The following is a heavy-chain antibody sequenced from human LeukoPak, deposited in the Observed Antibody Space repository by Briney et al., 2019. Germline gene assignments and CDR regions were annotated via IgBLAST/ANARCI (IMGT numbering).Heavy chain of an antibody. D-gene: IGHD6-19*01. J-gene: IGHJ4*02. V-gene: IGHV1-69*05. CDR2: IIPIFGTA. CDR3: ASHVSSAVARPNLFDY. CDR1: GGTFNSYA. Sequence: GSSVKVSCKASGGTFNSYAISWVRQAPGQGLEWMGGIIPIFGTANYAQKFQGRVTITTDESTSTAYMELSSLRSEDTAVYYCASHVSSAVARPNLFDYWGQGTLVTVSS.